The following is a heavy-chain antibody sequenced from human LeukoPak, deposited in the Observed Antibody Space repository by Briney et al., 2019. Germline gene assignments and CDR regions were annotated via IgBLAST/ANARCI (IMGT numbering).Heavy chain of an antibody. J-gene: IGHJ4*02. CDR3: ARDVYYYGSGSYYFDY. CDR2: IYTSGST. CDR1: GYSISSGYY. V-gene: IGHV4-38-2*02. Sequence: SETLSLTCTVSGYSISSGYYWGWIRQPPGKGLEWTGRIYTSGSTNYNPSLKSRVTMSVDTSKNQFSLKLSSVTAADTAVYYCARDVYYYGSGSYYFDYWGQGTLVTVSS. D-gene: IGHD3-10*01.